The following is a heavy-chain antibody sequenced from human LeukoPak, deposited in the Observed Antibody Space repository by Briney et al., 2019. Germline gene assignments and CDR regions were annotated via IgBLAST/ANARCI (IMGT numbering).Heavy chain of an antibody. CDR3: ARGRPPPRAYYFDY. V-gene: IGHV4-59*08. CDR2: IYYSGST. Sequence: SETLSLTCTVSGGSISSYYWSWIRQPPGKGLEWIGYIYYSGSTNYNPSLKSRVTISVDTSKNRFSLKLSSVTAADTAVYYCARGRPPPRAYYFDYWGQGTLVTVSS. D-gene: IGHD3-16*01. CDR1: GGSISSYY. J-gene: IGHJ4*02.